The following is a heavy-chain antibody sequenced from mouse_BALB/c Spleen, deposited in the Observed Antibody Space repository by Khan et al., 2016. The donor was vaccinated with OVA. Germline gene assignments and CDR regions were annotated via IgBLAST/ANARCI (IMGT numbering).Heavy chain of an antibody. Sequence: EVQLVETGGGLVQPKGSLKLSCAASGFTFNTYAMNWVRQAPGKGLEWVARIRSKSNNYATYSADSVKDRITISRDDSQSMLYLQMNNLKTEDTAMYSGVRQLGLRSAWFAYWGQGTLVTVSA. CDR3: VRQLGLRSAWFAY. J-gene: IGHJ3*01. V-gene: IGHV10-1*02. D-gene: IGHD3-1*01. CDR1: GFTFNTYA. CDR2: IRSKSNNYAT.